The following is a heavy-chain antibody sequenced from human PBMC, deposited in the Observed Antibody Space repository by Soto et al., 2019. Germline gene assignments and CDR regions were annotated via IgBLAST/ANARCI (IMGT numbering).Heavy chain of an antibody. CDR1: GFTFTSSA. J-gene: IGHJ6*02. V-gene: IGHV1-58*01. CDR2: IVVGSGNT. D-gene: IGHD3-16*01. Sequence: SVKVSCKASGFTFTSSAVQWVRQARGQRLEWIGWIVVGSGNTNYAQKFQERVTITRDMSTSTAYMELSSLRSEDTAVYYCATNRNYFWGDYYYYGMDVWGQGTTVTVSS. CDR3: ATNRNYFWGDYYYYGMDV.